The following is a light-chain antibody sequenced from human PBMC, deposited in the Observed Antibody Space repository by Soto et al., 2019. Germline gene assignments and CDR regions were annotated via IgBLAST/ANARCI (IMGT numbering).Light chain of an antibody. Sequence: DVQMTQSPSTLSASVGDRVTITCRASHSISSYLTWYQQKPGKAPKLLIYKASNLESGVPSRFSGSGSETDFTLTISSLQPEDFATYSCQHSTTWTFGQGTKVEIK. J-gene: IGKJ1*01. CDR3: QHSTTWT. V-gene: IGKV1-5*03. CDR2: KAS. CDR1: HSISSY.